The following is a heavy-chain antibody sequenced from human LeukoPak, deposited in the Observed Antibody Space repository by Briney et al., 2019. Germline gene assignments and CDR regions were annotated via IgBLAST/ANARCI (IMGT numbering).Heavy chain of an antibody. CDR2: IYWDDDK. J-gene: IGHJ4*02. CDR1: GFSLSTSGVG. CDR3: AHRSVIGEPAPFDY. D-gene: IGHD4-17*01. Sequence: SGPTLVKPTQTLTLTCTFSGFSLSTSGVGVGWIRHPPGKGLEWLALIYWDDDKRYRPSLKSRLDITKDTSKNQVVLTMTNMDPVDTAIYYCAHRSVIGEPAPFDYWGQGTLVTVSS. V-gene: IGHV2-5*02.